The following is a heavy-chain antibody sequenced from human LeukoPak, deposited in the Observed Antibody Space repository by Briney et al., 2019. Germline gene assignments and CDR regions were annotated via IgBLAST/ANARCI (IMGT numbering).Heavy chain of an antibody. V-gene: IGHV3-30*04. D-gene: IGHD2-2*01. CDR1: GFTFNNYA. J-gene: IGHJ4*02. Sequence: PGGSLRLSCAASGFTFNNYAMHWVRQAPGKGLEWVAVISYDGSKKYCADSVKGRFTISRDNSKNTLYVQMNSLRAEDTAVYYCARDFAGYCGSTGCYGYYFDYWGQGTLVTVSS. CDR2: ISYDGSKK. CDR3: ARDFAGYCGSTGCYGYYFDY.